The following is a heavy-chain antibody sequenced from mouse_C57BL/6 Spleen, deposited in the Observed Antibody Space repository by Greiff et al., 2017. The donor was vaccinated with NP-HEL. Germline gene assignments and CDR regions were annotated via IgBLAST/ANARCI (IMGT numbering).Heavy chain of an antibody. CDR2: ISSGGDYI. D-gene: IGHD1-1*01. V-gene: IGHV5-9-1*02. Sequence: EVHLVESGEGLVKPGGSLKLSCAASGFTFSSYAMSWVRQTPEKRLEWVAYISSGGDYIYYADTVKGRFTISRDNARNTLYLQMSSLKSEDTAMYYCTREGVVSDWYFDVWGTGTTVTVSS. CDR1: GFTFSSYA. CDR3: TREGVVSDWYFDV. J-gene: IGHJ1*03.